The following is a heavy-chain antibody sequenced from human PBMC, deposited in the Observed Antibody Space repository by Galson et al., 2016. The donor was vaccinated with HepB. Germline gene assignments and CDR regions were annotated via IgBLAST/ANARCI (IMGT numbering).Heavy chain of an antibody. CDR1: RFAFSSYG. CDR3: AALDAPLLRTAS. CDR2: ISYDGSSK. J-gene: IGHJ5*02. V-gene: IGHV3-30*03. Sequence: FLRLSCAASRFAFSSYGMHWVRQAPGKGLEWVAVISYDGSSKNYADSVKGRFTVSRDNVRNSLHLQMDSVRVEDTAVYYCAALDAPLLRTASWGQGTLVTVSS. D-gene: IGHD2-2*03.